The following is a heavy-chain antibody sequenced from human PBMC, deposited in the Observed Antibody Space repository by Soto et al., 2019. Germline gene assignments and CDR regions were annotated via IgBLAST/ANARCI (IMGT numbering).Heavy chain of an antibody. Sequence: QVQLQESGPGLVKPSQTLSLTCTVSGDSINSRGYYWSWLRQKPGKGPEWVGYIYYTGSTYSNPSLQDRVSISVDTSRTHFSLNLTSVTAADTAVYYCARIVDTVMVGPDELVDIWGQGTVVTVSS. V-gene: IGHV4-31*03. CDR1: GDSINSRGYY. CDR3: ARIVDTVMVGPDELVDI. J-gene: IGHJ3*02. D-gene: IGHD5-18*01. CDR2: IYYTGST.